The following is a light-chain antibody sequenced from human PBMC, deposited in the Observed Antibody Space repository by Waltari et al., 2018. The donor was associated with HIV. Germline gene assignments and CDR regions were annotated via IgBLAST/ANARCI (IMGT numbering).Light chain of an antibody. CDR2: AAS. CDR1: PEISSN. Sequence: DLQMTQSPCSLSAFVGDRVIIRCQEIPEISSNLNCYQQKQGNAARPLRYAASRLQSGVPPRFSGSESEKEFTLSINRLQHEEFAIYYCRNKHKVPGKFSQGTKVETK. CDR3: RNKHKVPGK. V-gene: IGKV1-39*01. J-gene: IGKJ1*01.